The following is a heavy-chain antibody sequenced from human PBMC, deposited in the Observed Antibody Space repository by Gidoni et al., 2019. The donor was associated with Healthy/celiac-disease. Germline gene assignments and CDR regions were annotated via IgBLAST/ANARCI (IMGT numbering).Heavy chain of an antibody. D-gene: IGHD3-22*01. J-gene: IGHJ4*02. CDR1: GFTFSSYS. Sequence: EVQLVESGGGLVKPGGSLRPSCAASGFTFSSYSMNWVRQAPGKGLDGGASISSSSSYIYYADSVKGRFTISRDNAKNSLYLQMNSLRAEDTAVYYCARGGAELGTYYYDSSDHFDYWGQGTLVTVSS. CDR2: ISSSSSYI. V-gene: IGHV3-21*01. CDR3: ARGGAELGTYYYDSSDHFDY.